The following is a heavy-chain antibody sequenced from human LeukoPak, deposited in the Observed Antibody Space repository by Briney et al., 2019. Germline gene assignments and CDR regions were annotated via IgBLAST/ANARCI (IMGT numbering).Heavy chain of an antibody. D-gene: IGHD5-12*01. CDR3: ARHPTETYEYNWFDP. Sequence: SETLSLTCTVSGGSISSSSYYWGWIRQPPGKGLEWIGSIYYSGSTYYNPSLKSRVTISVDTSKNQFSLKPSSVTAADTAVYYCARHPTETYEYNWFDPWGQGTLVTVSS. CDR2: IYYSGST. CDR1: GGSISSSSYY. V-gene: IGHV4-39*01. J-gene: IGHJ5*02.